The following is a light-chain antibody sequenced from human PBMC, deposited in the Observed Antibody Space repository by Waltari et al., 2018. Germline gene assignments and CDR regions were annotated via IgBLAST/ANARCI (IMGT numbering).Light chain of an antibody. CDR2: DAS. CDR1: QSIRSW. V-gene: IGKV1-5*01. J-gene: IGKJ1*01. Sequence: DIQMTQSPSTLSASVGDRVTITCRASQSIRSWLAWYQQKPGKAPKVLIYDASTLASGVPSRFNGSGSGTEFTLTISSLQPDDFATYYCHQSLSFWTFGQGTKVEIK. CDR3: HQSLSFWT.